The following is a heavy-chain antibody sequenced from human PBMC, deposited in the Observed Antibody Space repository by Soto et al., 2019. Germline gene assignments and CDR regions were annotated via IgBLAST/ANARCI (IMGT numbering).Heavy chain of an antibody. CDR1: GFTFSSYE. J-gene: IGHJ6*02. CDR3: ARNRYCSSTSCPYYYYYYGMDV. CDR2: ISSSGSTI. D-gene: IGHD2-2*01. Sequence: LRLSCAASGFTFSSYEMNWVRQAPGKGLEWVSYISSSGSTIYYADSVKGRFTISRDNAKNSLYLQMNSLRAEDTAVYYCARNRYCSSTSCPYYYYYYGMDVWGQGTTVTVSS. V-gene: IGHV3-48*03.